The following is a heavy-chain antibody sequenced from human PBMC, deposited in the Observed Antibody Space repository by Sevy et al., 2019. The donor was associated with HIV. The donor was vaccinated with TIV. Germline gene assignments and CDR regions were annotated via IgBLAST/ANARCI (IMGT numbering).Heavy chain of an antibody. D-gene: IGHD6-13*01. Sequence: GESLKISCAASGFTFDDYTMHWVRQAPGKGLGWVSLISWDGGSTYYADSVKGRFTISRDNSKNSLYLQMNSLRTEDTALYYCAKDLGGLFAAAGFDYWGQGTLVTVSS. J-gene: IGHJ4*02. V-gene: IGHV3-43*01. CDR2: ISWDGGST. CDR1: GFTFDDYT. CDR3: AKDLGGLFAAAGFDY.